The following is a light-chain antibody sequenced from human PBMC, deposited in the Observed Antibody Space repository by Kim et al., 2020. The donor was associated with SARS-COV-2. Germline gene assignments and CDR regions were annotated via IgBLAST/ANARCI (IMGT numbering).Light chain of an antibody. CDR1: SLRRYY. Sequence: SSELTQDPAVSVALGQTVRMTCQGDSLRRYYATWYQQKPGQAPVVVIFGENNRPSGIPDRFSGSRSGNTASLTITGTQPEDEADYHCNSRDSSAIHNVLFGGGTQLTVL. CDR2: GEN. J-gene: IGLJ2*01. CDR3: NSRDSSAIHNVL. V-gene: IGLV3-19*01.